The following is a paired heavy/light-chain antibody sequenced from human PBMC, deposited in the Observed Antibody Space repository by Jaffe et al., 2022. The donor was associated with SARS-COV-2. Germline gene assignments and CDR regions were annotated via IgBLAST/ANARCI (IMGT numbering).Heavy chain of an antibody. CDR3: ATWVATYGQIF. CDR1: GFTFSTYT. Sequence: EVQLVESGGGLVQPGGSLRLSCAASGFTFSTYTMNWVRQAPGKGLEWISYISSSSSTIFYADSVKGRFTISRDNAKNSLYLQMNSLRADDTAVYYCATWVATYGQIFWGQGTLVTVSS. J-gene: IGHJ4*02. V-gene: IGHV3-48*01. CDR2: ISSSSSTI. D-gene: IGHD3-10*01.
Light chain of an antibody. Sequence: DIVMTQSPDSLAVSLGERATINCKSSQSVLYSSNSKNYLAWYQQKPGQPPKLLIYWASTRESGVPDRFSGSGSGTDFTLTISSLQAADVAVYYCQQYYGLPPYTFGQGTKLEIK. J-gene: IGKJ2*01. CDR3: QQYYGLPPYT. CDR2: WAS. CDR1: QSVLYSSNSKNY. V-gene: IGKV4-1*01.